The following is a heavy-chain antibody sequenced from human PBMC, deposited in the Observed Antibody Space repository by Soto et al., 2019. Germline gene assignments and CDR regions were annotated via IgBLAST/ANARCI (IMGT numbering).Heavy chain of an antibody. CDR1: GFTFSSYG. CDR3: AKDLGIAVAVDF. V-gene: IGHV3-30*18. D-gene: IGHD6-19*01. CDR2: ISYDGSNK. Sequence: GGSLRLSCAASGFTFSSYGMHWVRQAPGKGLEWVAVISYDGSNKYYADSVKGRFTISRDNSKNTLYLQMNSLRAEDTAVYYCAKDLGIAVAVDFWGQGTLVTVSS. J-gene: IGHJ4*02.